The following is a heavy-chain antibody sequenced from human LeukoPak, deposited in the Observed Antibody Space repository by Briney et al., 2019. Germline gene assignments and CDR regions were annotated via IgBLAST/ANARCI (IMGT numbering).Heavy chain of an antibody. CDR3: ARGSDY. CDR1: RGTFGSYA. Sequence: ASVKVSCKASRGTFGSYAISCVRQAPGQGLEWMGCINPNSGDTNYAQKFQGRVTMTSDTSISTAFMELSRLRSDDTAVYYCARGSDYWGQGTLVTVSS. V-gene: IGHV1-2*02. D-gene: IGHD6-13*01. J-gene: IGHJ4*02. CDR2: INPNSGDT.